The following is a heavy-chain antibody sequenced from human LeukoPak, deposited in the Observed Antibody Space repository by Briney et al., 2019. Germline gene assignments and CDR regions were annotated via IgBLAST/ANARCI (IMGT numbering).Heavy chain of an antibody. J-gene: IGHJ6*02. V-gene: IGHV1-18*01. CDR1: GYTFTSYG. CDR2: ISAYNGNT. Sequence: RASVKVSCKASGYTFTSYGISWVRQAPGQGLEWMGWISAYNGNTNYAQKLQGRVTMTTDTSTSTAYMELRSLRSDDTAVYYCARDIFLALDPFGVVIYYYYGMDVWGQGTTVTVSS. CDR3: ARDIFLALDPFGVVIYYYYGMDV. D-gene: IGHD3-3*01.